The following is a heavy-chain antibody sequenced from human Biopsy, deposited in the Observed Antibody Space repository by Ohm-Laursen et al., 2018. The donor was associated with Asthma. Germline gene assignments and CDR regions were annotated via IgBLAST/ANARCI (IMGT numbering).Heavy chain of an antibody. CDR2: IMTVFGTT. D-gene: IGHD6-19*01. CDR3: ARCQVGYSSGWSLLLKKIYYSGMDV. Sequence: GASVKVSCNAPGGTFSNFAISWVRQAPGQGLEWLGGIMTVFGTTNYAQKFQGRVTITADESTSTAYMEVNSLRSEDTAIYYCARCQVGYSSGWSLLLKKIYYSGMDVWGQGTAVTVSS. J-gene: IGHJ6*02. CDR1: GGTFSNFA. V-gene: IGHV1-69*13.